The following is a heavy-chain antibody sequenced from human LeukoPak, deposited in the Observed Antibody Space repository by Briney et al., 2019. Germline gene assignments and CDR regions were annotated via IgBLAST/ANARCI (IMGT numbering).Heavy chain of an antibody. CDR1: GFTFSSYW. D-gene: IGHD5-12*01. CDR3: ARGGYSGYDYYFDY. J-gene: IGHJ4*02. Sequence: GSLRLSCAASGFTFSSYWMHWVRQAPGKGLVWVSRINSDGSSTSYADSVKGRFTISRDNAKSTLYLQMNSLRAEDTAVYYCARGGYSGYDYYFDYWGQGTLVTVSS. CDR2: INSDGSST. V-gene: IGHV3-74*01.